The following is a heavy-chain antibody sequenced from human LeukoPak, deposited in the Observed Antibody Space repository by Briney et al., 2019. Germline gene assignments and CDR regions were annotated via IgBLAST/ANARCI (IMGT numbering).Heavy chain of an antibody. CDR3: AKAPVTSCRGAYCYPFDS. CDR1: GFTFSSYE. Sequence: GSLRLSCAASGFTFSSYEMNWVRQAPGKGLGWVSYISSSGSTIYYADSVKGRFTISRDNAKNSLYLQMNSLRAEDAAVYFCAKAPVTSCRGAYCYPFDSWGQGTLVTVSS. D-gene: IGHD2-21*01. J-gene: IGHJ4*02. CDR2: ISSSGSTI. V-gene: IGHV3-48*03.